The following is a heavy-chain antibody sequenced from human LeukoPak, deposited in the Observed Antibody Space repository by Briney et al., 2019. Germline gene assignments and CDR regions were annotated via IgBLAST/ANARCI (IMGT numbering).Heavy chain of an antibody. Sequence: GGSLRLSCAASGFTFSSYWMSWVRQAPGKGLEWVANIKQDGSERYYVDSVKGRFTISRDNAKNSLYLQMNSLRAEDAAVYYCARDIGSYTGDYWGQGTLVTVSS. J-gene: IGHJ4*02. CDR1: GFTFSSYW. CDR2: IKQDGSER. D-gene: IGHD1-26*01. V-gene: IGHV3-7*01. CDR3: ARDIGSYTGDY.